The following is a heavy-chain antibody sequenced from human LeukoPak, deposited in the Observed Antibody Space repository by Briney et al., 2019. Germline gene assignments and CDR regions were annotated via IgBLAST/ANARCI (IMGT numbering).Heavy chain of an antibody. D-gene: IGHD2-15*01. CDR3: AREDGYCSGGNCYSYFDS. CDR2: IKKTGSET. CDR1: GFTFSHFW. J-gene: IGHJ4*02. V-gene: IGHV3-7*01. Sequence: PGGSLRLSCAASGFTFSHFWMSWVRQAPGKGLEWVAYIKKTGSETYYVDSVKGRFTITRDNTRSPLFLQMYSLRAEDTAVYFCAREDGYCSGGNCYSYFDSWGQGTLVTVSS.